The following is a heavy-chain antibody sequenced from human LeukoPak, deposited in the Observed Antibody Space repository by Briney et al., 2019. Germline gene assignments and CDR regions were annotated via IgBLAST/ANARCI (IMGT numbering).Heavy chain of an antibody. V-gene: IGHV3-74*01. CDR2: IHSDGSST. CDR3: ARGNAHAFDI. CDR1: GFTFSSYA. Sequence: GGSLRLSCAVSGFTFSSYAMTWVRQAPGKGLVWVSRIHSDGSSTTSADSVKGRFTISRDNAENTLYLQMNSLRAEDTAVYFCARGNAHAFDIWGQGTMVTVSS. J-gene: IGHJ3*02.